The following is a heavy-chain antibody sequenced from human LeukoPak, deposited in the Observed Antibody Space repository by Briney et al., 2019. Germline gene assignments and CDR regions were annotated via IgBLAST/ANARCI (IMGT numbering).Heavy chain of an antibody. V-gene: IGHV3-21*01. CDR1: GFTFSSYS. CDR3: AREYSSGWYY. Sequence: GGSLRLSCAASGFTFSSYSMNWVRQAPGMGLEWVSSISSSSSYIYYADSVKGRFTISRDNAKNSLYLQMNSLRAEDTAVYYCAREYSSGWYYWGQGTLATVSS. D-gene: IGHD6-19*01. J-gene: IGHJ4*02. CDR2: ISSSSSYI.